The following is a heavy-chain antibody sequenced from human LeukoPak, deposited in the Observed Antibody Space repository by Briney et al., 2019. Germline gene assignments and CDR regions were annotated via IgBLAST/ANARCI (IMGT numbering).Heavy chain of an antibody. CDR1: GFTVSSNY. D-gene: IGHD4-17*01. Sequence: GSLRLSCAASGFTVSSNYMSWIRQPPGKGLEWIGSLYYSGNTYYNPSLKSRVTISVDTSKNQFSLKLSSVTAADTAVYYCARDSSTTVTTDYFDYWGQGTLVTVSS. CDR2: LYYSGNT. J-gene: IGHJ4*02. V-gene: IGHV4-39*02. CDR3: ARDSSTTVTTDYFDY.